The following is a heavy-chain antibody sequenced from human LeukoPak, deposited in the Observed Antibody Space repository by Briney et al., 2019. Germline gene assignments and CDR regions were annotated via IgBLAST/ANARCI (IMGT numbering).Heavy chain of an antibody. Sequence: PSETLSLTCGVSGVSFSTYYWSWIRQSPAKGLEWIGEVNHSGYTNYNPSLKSRVTISVDTSKNQFSLKLRSVTAADTAVYYCARQLYGSDYWGQGTLVTVSS. D-gene: IGHD4-17*01. CDR3: ARQLYGSDY. V-gene: IGHV4-34*01. J-gene: IGHJ4*02. CDR1: GVSFSTYY. CDR2: VNHSGYT.